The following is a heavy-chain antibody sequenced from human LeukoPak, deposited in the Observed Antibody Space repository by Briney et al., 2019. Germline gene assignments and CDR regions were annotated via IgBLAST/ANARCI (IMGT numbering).Heavy chain of an antibody. D-gene: IGHD2-15*01. CDR2: ISSSGSTI. V-gene: IGHV3-48*03. Sequence: PGGSLRLSCAASGFTFSSYEMNWVRQAPGKGLEWVSYISSSGSTIYYADSVKGRFTISRDNAKNSLYLQMNSLRAEDTAVYYCARDLDCSGGSCYSGSYWGQGTLVTVSS. CDR1: GFTFSSYE. CDR3: ARDLDCSGGSCYSGSY. J-gene: IGHJ4*02.